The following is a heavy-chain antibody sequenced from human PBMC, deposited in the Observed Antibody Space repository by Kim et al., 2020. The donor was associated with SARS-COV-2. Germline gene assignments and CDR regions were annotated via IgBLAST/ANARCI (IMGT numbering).Heavy chain of an antibody. CDR1: GGSISSYY. D-gene: IGHD3-22*01. V-gene: IGHV4-59*13. CDR3: ARGGSYYYDSSGYDY. CDR2: IYYSGST. J-gene: IGHJ4*02. Sequence: SETLSLTCTVSGGSISSYYWSWIRQPPGKGLEWIGYIYYSGSTNYNPSLKSRVTISVDTSKNQFSLKLSSVTAADTAVYYCARGGSYYYDSSGYDYWGQGTLFTVSS.